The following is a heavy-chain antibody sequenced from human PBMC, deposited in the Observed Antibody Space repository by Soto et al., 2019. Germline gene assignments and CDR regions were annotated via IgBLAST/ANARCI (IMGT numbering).Heavy chain of an antibody. CDR2: IWPRDSDT. CDR1: GYSFTNYW. J-gene: IGHJ4*02. Sequence: GESLKISCQGSGYSFTNYWIVWVRQMPGKGLEWMGIIWPRDSDTVYSPSFQGQVTISADKSISTAYLQWRSLKASDTAMYYCASRLHCGPGACGALIGWGQGTLVTVSS. CDR3: ASRLHCGPGACGALIG. D-gene: IGHD2-21*01. V-gene: IGHV5-51*01.